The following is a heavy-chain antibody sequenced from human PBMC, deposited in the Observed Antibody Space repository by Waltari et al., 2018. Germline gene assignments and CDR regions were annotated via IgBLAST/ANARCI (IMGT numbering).Heavy chain of an antibody. J-gene: IGHJ4*02. Sequence: EVQLVESGGGLVQPGGSLRLSCAASGFTFSSYAMSWVRQAPGKGLEWVSAISGSGGRTYYADSGKGRFTISRDNSKNTLYLQMNSLRAEDTAVYYCAKDLRQIYYYDSSGMVFDYWGQGTLVTVSS. CDR2: ISGSGGRT. D-gene: IGHD3-22*01. CDR3: AKDLRQIYYYDSSGMVFDY. V-gene: IGHV3-23*04. CDR1: GFTFSSYA.